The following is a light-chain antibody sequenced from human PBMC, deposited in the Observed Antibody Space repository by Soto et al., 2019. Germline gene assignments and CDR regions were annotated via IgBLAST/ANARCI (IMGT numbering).Light chain of an antibody. J-gene: IGKJ1*01. CDR3: QAYDTAPEWT. CDR1: QGIDNY. CDR2: AAT. V-gene: IGKV1-27*01. Sequence: DIQMTQPPSSLSASVGDRVTITCRASQGIDNYLAWYQQRPGKVPYLLIYAATTLQPGVPSRLSGSRSGTTFTLAISSLQPEDVATYYCQAYDTAPEWTFGQGTKVDIK.